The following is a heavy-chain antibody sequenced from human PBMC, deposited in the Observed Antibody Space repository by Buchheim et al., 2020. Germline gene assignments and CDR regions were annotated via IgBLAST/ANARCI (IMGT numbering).Heavy chain of an antibody. D-gene: IGHD5-24*01. Sequence: EVQLLESGGGLVQPGGSLRLSCAASGFTFSSYAMSWVRQAPGKGLEWVSAISGSGGSTYYADSVKGRFTISRDNSKNMMYLQIDRLRDEDTAVYYCAKTPKRWLQGYFDYWGQGTL. CDR1: GFTFSSYA. CDR3: AKTPKRWLQGYFDY. V-gene: IGHV3-23*01. CDR2: ISGSGGST. J-gene: IGHJ4*02.